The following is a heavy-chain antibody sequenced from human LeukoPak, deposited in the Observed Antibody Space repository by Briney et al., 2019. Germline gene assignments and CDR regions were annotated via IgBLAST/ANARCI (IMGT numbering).Heavy chain of an antibody. V-gene: IGHV3-23*01. D-gene: IGHD2-2*01. CDR3: AKLRSEGVPALIDY. J-gene: IGHJ4*02. Sequence: GGSLRLSCAASGFTFSSYAMSWVRQAPGKGLEWVSAISGSGGSTYYADSVKGRFTISRDNSKNTLYLQMNSLRAEDTAVYYYAKLRSEGVPALIDYWGQGTLVTVSS. CDR1: GFTFSSYA. CDR2: ISGSGGST.